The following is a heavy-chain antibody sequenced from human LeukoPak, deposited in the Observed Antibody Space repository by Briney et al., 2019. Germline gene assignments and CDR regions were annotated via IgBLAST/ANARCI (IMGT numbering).Heavy chain of an antibody. V-gene: IGHV3-9*01. J-gene: IGHJ4*02. CDR1: GFSFDDYA. Sequence: GGSLRPSCEASGFSFDDYAMHWVRQAPGKGLEWVSGITYNSGTIGYAEAVKGRFTISRDNAKNSLHLQMNSLRAEDTAVFYCATFPYYFDSSGSYYFDFWGQGTLVTVSS. CDR3: ATFPYYFDSSGSYYFDF. D-gene: IGHD3-22*01. CDR2: ITYNSGTI.